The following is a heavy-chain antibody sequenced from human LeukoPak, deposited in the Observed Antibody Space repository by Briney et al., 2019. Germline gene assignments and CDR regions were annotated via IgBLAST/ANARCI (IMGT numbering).Heavy chain of an antibody. Sequence: PSETLSLTCTVSGDSMSSYYWSWIRQPPGKGLEWIGYIFSSGSSNINPSLKSRVTISVDTSRNQFSLKLSSVTAADTAVYYCARRSKSGYYFDSWGQGTLVTVSS. V-gene: IGHV4-59*08. D-gene: IGHD2-2*01. CDR2: IFSSGSS. CDR1: GDSMSSYY. CDR3: ARRSKSGYYFDS. J-gene: IGHJ4*02.